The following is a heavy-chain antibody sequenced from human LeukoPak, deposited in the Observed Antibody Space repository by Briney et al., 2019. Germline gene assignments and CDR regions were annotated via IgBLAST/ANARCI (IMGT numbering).Heavy chain of an antibody. CDR1: GGTFSSYA. V-gene: IGHV1-69*01. CDR2: IIHIFGTA. D-gene: IGHD5-18*01. Sequence: GSSVKVSCKXSGGTFSSYAISWVRQAPGQGLEWMGGIIHIFGTANYAQKFQGRVTITADESTSTAYMELSSLRSEDTAVYHCARSQYSYGQDYWGQGTLVTVSS. CDR3: ARSQYSYGQDY. J-gene: IGHJ4*02.